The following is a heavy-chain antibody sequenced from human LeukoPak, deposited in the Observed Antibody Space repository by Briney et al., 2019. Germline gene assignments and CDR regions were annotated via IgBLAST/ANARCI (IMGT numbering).Heavy chain of an antibody. CDR3: ATAYIVGAAVGYFQH. V-gene: IGHV4-59*08. CDR1: GASISSYF. CDR2: IYYSGST. Sequence: SETLPLTCTVSGASISSYFWSWIRQPPGKGLEWIGYIYYSGSTNYNPSLKSRVTISVDTSKNQFSLKLSSMTAADTAVYYCATAYIVGAAVGYFQHWGQGTLVTVSS. D-gene: IGHD1-26*01. J-gene: IGHJ1*01.